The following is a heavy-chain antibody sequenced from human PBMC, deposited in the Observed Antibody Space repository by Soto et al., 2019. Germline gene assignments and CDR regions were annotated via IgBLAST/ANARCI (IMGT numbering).Heavy chain of an antibody. CDR1: GVSISSYY. V-gene: IGHV4-59*01. D-gene: IGHD3-16*01. Sequence: SETLSLTCTASGVSISSYYWTWIRQPPGKGLEWIGYIYYSGSTNYNPSLRSRVTISIDTSKNQFSLRLRSVTAADTAVHYCARESGSYDPLDYWGQGTLVTVSS. CDR2: IYYSGST. J-gene: IGHJ4*02. CDR3: ARESGSYDPLDY.